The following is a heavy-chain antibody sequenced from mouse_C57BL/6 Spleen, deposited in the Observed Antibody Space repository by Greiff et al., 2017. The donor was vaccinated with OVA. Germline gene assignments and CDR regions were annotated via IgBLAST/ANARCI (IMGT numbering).Heavy chain of an antibody. V-gene: IGHV1-55*01. D-gene: IGHD2-4*01. J-gene: IGHJ3*01. CDR3: ARGEDDYDGAGFAY. CDR1: GYTFTSYW. CDR2: IYPGSGST. Sequence: VQLQQPGAELVKPGASVKMSCKASGYTFTSYWITWVKQRPGQGLEWIGDIYPGSGSTNYNEKFKSKATLTVDTSSSTAYMQLSSLTSEDSAVYYCARGEDDYDGAGFAYWGQGTLVTVSA.